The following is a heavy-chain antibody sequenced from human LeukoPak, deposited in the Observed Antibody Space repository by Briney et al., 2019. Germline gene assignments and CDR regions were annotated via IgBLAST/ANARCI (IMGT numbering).Heavy chain of an antibody. Sequence: GGSLRLSCAASGFTVSSNYMSWVRQAPGKGLEWVSVIYSGGSTYYADSVKGRFTISRDNSKNTLYLQMNSLRAEDTAVYYCASPSLRYFDWLSLDYWGQGTLVTVSS. CDR2: IYSGGST. V-gene: IGHV3-53*01. CDR1: GFTVSSNY. D-gene: IGHD3-9*01. CDR3: ASPSLRYFDWLSLDY. J-gene: IGHJ4*02.